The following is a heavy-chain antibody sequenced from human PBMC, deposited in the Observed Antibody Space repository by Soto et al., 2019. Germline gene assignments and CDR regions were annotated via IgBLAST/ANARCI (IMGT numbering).Heavy chain of an antibody. CDR2: IWYDGSNK. V-gene: IGHV3-33*01. CDR1: GFTFSSYG. Sequence: QVQLVESGGGVVQPGRSLRLSCAASGFTFSSYGMHWVRQAPGKGLEWVAVIWYDGSNKYYADSVKGRFTISRDNSKNTLYLQMNSLRAEDTAVYYCARDEGMATTDYYYGMDVWGQGTTVTVSS. D-gene: IGHD1-1*01. J-gene: IGHJ6*02. CDR3: ARDEGMATTDYYYGMDV.